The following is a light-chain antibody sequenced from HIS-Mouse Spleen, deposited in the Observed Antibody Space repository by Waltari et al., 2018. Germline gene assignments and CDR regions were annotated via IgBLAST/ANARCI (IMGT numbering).Light chain of an antibody. CDR3: YSTDSSGNHRV. V-gene: IGLV3-10*01. CDR2: EDS. J-gene: IGLJ2*01. CDR1: ALPKKH. Sequence: SYELTQPPSGSVSQGQTARITCSGDALPKKHAYWYQQKAGQAPVLVIYEDSKRPSGIPERFSGSSSGTMATLTISGAQVEDEADYYCYSTDSSGNHRVFGGGTKLTVL.